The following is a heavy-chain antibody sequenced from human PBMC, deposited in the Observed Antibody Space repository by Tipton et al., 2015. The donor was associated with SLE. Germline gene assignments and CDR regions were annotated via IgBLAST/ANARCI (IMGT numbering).Heavy chain of an antibody. CDR3: TTLPETHTVTTDYFDY. Sequence: SLRLSCAASGSTFSNAWMSWVRQAPGKGLEWVGRIKSKTDGGTTDYAAPVKGRFTISRDDSKNTLYLQMNSLKTEDTAVYYCTTLPETHTVTTDYFDYWGQGTLVTVSS. CDR1: GSTFSNAW. J-gene: IGHJ4*02. CDR2: IKSKTDGGTT. D-gene: IGHD4-11*01. V-gene: IGHV3-15*01.